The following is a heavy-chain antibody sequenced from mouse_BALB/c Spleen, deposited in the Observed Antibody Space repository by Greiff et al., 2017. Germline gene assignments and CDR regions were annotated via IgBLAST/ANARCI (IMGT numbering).Heavy chain of an antibody. Sequence: EVQLQQSGAELVRSGASVKLSCTASGFNIKDYYMHWVKQRPEQGLEWIGWIDPENGDTEYAPKFQGKATMTADTSSNTAYLQLSSLTAEDTAVYYCRPGGNPDDGGQGTALTVS. V-gene: IGHV14-4*02. CDR3: RPGGNPDD. CDR1: GFNIKDYY. CDR2: IDPENGDT. J-gene: IGHJ2*01.